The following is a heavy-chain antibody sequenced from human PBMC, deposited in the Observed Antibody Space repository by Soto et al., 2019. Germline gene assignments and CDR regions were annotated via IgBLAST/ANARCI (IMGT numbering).Heavy chain of an antibody. CDR3: ARGGXYGDYGYLPYYYYGMDV. D-gene: IGHD4-17*01. J-gene: IGHJ6*02. CDR1: GYSFTIYW. Sequence: GESLKISCKGSGYSFTIYWISWVRQMPGKGLEWMGRIDPSDSYTNYSPSFQGHVTISADKSISTAYLQWSSLKASDTAMYYCARGGXYGDYGYLPYYYYGMDVWGQGTTVTVSS. V-gene: IGHV5-10-1*01. CDR2: IDPSDSYT.